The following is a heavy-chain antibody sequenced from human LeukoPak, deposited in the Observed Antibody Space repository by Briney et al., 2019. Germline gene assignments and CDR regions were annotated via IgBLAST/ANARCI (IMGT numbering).Heavy chain of an antibody. CDR1: GFTFSSYD. CDR3: ARGAEYYGWFDP. Sequence: PGGSLRLSCAASGFTFSSYDMHWVRQATGKGLEWVSAIGTAGDTYYPSSVKGRFTISRENAKKSLYLQMNSLRAGDTAVYYCARGAEYYGWFDPWGQGTLVTVSS. V-gene: IGHV3-13*01. J-gene: IGHJ5*02. D-gene: IGHD3-10*01. CDR2: IGTAGDT.